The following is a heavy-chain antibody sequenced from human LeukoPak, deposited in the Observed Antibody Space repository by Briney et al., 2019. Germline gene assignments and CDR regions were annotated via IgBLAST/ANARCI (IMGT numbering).Heavy chain of an antibody. Sequence: PSETLSLTCAVYGGSFGGYYWSWIRQPPGKGLEWIGEINHSGSTNYNPSLKSRVTISVDTSKNQLSLKLSSVTAADTAVYYCAGSGWYGDFDYWGQGTLVTVSS. D-gene: IGHD6-19*01. J-gene: IGHJ4*02. V-gene: IGHV4-34*01. CDR1: GGSFGGYY. CDR2: INHSGST. CDR3: AGSGWYGDFDY.